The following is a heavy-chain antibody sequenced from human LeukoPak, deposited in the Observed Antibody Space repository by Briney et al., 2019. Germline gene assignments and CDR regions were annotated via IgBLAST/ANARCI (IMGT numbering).Heavy chain of an antibody. Sequence: ASVKVSCKASGGTFSSYAISWVRQAPGQGLEWMGGIIPIFGTANYAQKFQGRVTITADKSTSTAYMELSSLRSEDTAVYYCAILGAPRDYDFWSGQGDAFDIWGQGTMVTVSS. CDR2: IIPIFGTA. CDR1: GGTFSSYA. V-gene: IGHV1-69*06. J-gene: IGHJ3*02. D-gene: IGHD3-3*01. CDR3: AILGAPRDYDFWSGQGDAFDI.